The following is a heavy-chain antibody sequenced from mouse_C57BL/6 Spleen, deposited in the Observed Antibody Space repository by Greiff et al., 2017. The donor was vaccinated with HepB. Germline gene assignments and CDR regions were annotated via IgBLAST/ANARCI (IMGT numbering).Heavy chain of an antibody. V-gene: IGHV1-64*01. CDR3: AREGYSRYFDY. CDR1: GYTFTSYW. CDR2: IHPNSGST. J-gene: IGHJ2*01. D-gene: IGHD1-1*01. Sequence: QVQLQQPGAELVKPGASVKLSCKASGYTFTSYWMHWVKQRPGQGLEWIGMIHPNSGSTNYNEKFKSKATLTVDKTSSTAYMQLSSLTSEDSAVYYCAREGYSRYFDYWGQGTTLTVSS.